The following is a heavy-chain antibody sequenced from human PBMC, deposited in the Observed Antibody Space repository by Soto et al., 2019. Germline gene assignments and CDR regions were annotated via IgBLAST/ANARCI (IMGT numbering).Heavy chain of an antibody. Sequence: QVQLVQSGPEVKKPGSSVKVSCEASGGTFSNFAVNWVRQAPGQGLEWVGGIIPLFNVAKYAQKLEGRVTIVAGDSTSTAYMDWSSLRSVATAVYYCAASGRDVLGYGYMGTEGLDILGLVTMVTVSS. V-gene: IGHV1-69*01. CDR1: GGTFSNFA. CDR2: IIPLFNVA. CDR3: AASGRDVLGYGYMGTEGLDI. D-gene: IGHD5-12*01. J-gene: IGHJ3*02.